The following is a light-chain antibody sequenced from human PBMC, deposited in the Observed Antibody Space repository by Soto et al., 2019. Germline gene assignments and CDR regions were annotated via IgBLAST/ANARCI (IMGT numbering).Light chain of an antibody. Sequence: EVVMTQSPGTLSLSPGERATLSCRASQSVSSYLAWYQQKPGQAPRLLIYDASNRATGIPARFSGSGSGTDFTLTISSLEPEDFAVYYCQQRSNWPPTFGQGTMVDI. CDR3: QQRSNWPPT. CDR2: DAS. J-gene: IGKJ1*01. CDR1: QSVSSY. V-gene: IGKV3-11*01.